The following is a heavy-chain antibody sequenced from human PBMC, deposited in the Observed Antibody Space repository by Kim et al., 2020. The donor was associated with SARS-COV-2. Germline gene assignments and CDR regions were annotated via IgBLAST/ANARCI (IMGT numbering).Heavy chain of an antibody. CDR1: GFTFSSYG. D-gene: IGHD6-19*01. Sequence: GGSLRLSCAASGFTFSSYGMHWVRQAPGKGLEWVAIIWYDGSNKYYADSVKGRFTISRDNSKNTVYLQMHSLGAEDTAVDYCAKGYRSGWYVGGIGYWG. CDR2: IWYDGSNK. J-gene: IGHJ4*01. CDR3: AKGYRSGWYVGGIGY. V-gene: IGHV3-33*06.